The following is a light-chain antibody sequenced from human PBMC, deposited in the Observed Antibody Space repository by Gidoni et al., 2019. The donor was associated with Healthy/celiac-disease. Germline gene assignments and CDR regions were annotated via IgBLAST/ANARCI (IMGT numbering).Light chain of an antibody. CDR1: NIGSKR. CDR3: QVWDSSSDHRV. CDR2: YDS. J-gene: IGLJ2*01. Sequence: SPLLPQPPSLSVAPGKTARITGGGNNIGSKRGHWYQQKPGQAPVLVIYYDSDRPSGIPERFSGSNSGNTATLTISRVEAGDEADYYCQVWDSSSDHRVFGGGTKLTVL. V-gene: IGLV3-21*04.